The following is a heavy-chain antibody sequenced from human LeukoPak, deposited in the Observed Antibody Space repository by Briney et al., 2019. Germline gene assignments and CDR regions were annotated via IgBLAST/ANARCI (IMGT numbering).Heavy chain of an antibody. CDR3: ARHGYCSGGSCYWDY. D-gene: IGHD2-15*01. CDR2: IYYSGST. J-gene: IGHJ4*02. CDR1: GGSISPYY. Sequence: SETLSLTCIVSGGSISPYYWSWIRQPPGSGLEWIAYIYYSGSTSYNPSLKSRVAISVDTSNNEVSRKLSSVTAADTAVYYCARHGYCSGGSCYWDYWGQGTLVTVSS. V-gene: IGHV4-59*08.